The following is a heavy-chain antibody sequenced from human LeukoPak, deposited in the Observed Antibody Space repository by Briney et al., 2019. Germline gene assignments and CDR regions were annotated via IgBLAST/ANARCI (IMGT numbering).Heavy chain of an antibody. J-gene: IGHJ4*02. V-gene: IGHV1-2*04. CDR3: ARDPRIAAAGTGEFGDY. CDR1: GYTFTSYA. Sequence: ASVKVSCKASGYTFTSYAMNWVRQAPGQGLEWMGWINPNSGGTNYAQKFQGWVTMTRDTSISTAYMELSRLRSDDTAVYYCARDPRIAAAGTGEFGDYWGQGTLVTVSS. D-gene: IGHD6-13*01. CDR2: INPNSGGT.